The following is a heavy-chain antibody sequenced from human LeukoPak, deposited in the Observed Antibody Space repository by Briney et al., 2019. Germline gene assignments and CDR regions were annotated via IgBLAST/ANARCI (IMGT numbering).Heavy chain of an antibody. V-gene: IGHV1-69*01. CDR2: IIPIFGTA. D-gene: IGHD3-3*01. CDR1: GGTFSSYA. CDR3: ARDIGEYYDFWSGYWYYFDY. J-gene: IGHJ4*02. Sequence: ASVKVSCKASGGTFSSYAISWVRQAPGQGLEWMGGIIPIFGTANYAQKFQGRVTITADESTSTAYMELSSLRSEDTALYYCARDIGEYYDFWSGYWYYFDYWGQGTLVTVSS.